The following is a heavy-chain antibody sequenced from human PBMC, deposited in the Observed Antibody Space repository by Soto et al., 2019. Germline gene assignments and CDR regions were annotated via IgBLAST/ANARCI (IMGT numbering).Heavy chain of an antibody. V-gene: IGHV3-23*01. CDR2: IGGTDGKT. CDR3: AKGMFSSSPAAAGSFDY. CDR1: GFTFSSYA. D-gene: IGHD3-10*01. Sequence: LRLSCAASGFTFSSYAMSWVRQAPGKGLEWVAAIGGTDGKTYYADSVKGRFTISRDNSENTLYLQMSRLRAEDTAVYFCAKGMFSSSPAAAGSFDYWGQGALVTASS. J-gene: IGHJ4*02.